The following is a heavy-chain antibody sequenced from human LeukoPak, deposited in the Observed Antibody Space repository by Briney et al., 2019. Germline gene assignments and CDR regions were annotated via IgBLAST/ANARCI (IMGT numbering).Heavy chain of an antibody. CDR3: ARVRFFNYYYFDY. V-gene: IGHV3-7*01. CDR2: IKQDGSEK. CDR1: GFTFSSYW. D-gene: IGHD3-3*01. J-gene: IGHJ4*02. Sequence: GGSLRLSCAASGFTFSSYWMSWVRQAPGKGLEWVANIKQDGSEKYYVASVKGRFTISRDNAKNSLYLQMNSLRAEDTTVYYCARVRFFNYYYFDYWGQGTLVTVSS.